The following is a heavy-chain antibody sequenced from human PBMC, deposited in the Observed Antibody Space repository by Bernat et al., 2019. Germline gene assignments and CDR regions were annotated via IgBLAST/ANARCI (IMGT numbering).Heavy chain of an antibody. CDR1: GYSFTSYF. CDR3: ARSSGSGTYFGYYCMDV. D-gene: IGHD3-10*01. Sequence: QVQLVQSGAEVKKPGASVKVSCMASGYSFTSYFMYWVRQAPGQGLEWVGIINPSGGSTTYAQKFQGRLTMTRDTSSRTVYMELSSLRSEDTAVYYCARSSGSGTYFGYYCMDVWGQGTTVTVS. J-gene: IGHJ6*02. CDR2: INPSGGST. V-gene: IGHV1-46*01.